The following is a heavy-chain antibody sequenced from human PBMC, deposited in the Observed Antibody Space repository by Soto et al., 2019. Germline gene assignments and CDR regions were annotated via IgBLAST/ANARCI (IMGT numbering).Heavy chain of an antibody. Sequence: QVQLVQSGAEVKKPGSSVKVSCKASGGTFSSYAISWVRQAPGQGLEWMGGIIPIFGTANYAQKFQGRVTITADDSTSTAHMEVSRLRSEGAGVYYCGSELGEEEWGGNWFGPWGQGTLVTVSS. CDR1: GGTFSSYA. J-gene: IGHJ5*02. CDR2: IIPIFGTA. D-gene: IGHD3-16*01. CDR3: GSELGEEEWGGNWFGP. V-gene: IGHV1-69*19.